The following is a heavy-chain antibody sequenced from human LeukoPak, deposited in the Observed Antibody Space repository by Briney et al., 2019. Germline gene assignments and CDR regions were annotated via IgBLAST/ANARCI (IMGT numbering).Heavy chain of an antibody. CDR1: GGSIISYY. Sequence: PSETLSLTCTVSGGSIISYYWTWIRQPPGRRLEWIGYIYYSGSTNYNPSLKSRVTISVDMSKNQFSLKLSSVTAADTAVYYCATGAGYISSWPFDYWGQSTLVTVSS. V-gene: IGHV4-59*01. J-gene: IGHJ4*02. D-gene: IGHD6-13*01. CDR2: IYYSGST. CDR3: ATGAGYISSWPFDY.